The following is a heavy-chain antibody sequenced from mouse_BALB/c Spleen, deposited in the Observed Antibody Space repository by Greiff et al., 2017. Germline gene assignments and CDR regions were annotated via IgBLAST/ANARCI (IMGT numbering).Heavy chain of an antibody. V-gene: IGHV5-4*02. J-gene: IGHJ3*01. CDR1: GFTFSDYY. CDR2: ISDGGSYT. Sequence: EVQLQESGGGLVKPGGSLTLSCAASGFTFSDYYMYWVRQTPEKRLEWVATISDGGSYTYYPDSVKGRFTISRDNAKNNLYLQMSSLKSEDTAMYYCARDQATQEAYWGQGTLVTVSA. D-gene: IGHD3-2*02. CDR3: ARDQATQEAY.